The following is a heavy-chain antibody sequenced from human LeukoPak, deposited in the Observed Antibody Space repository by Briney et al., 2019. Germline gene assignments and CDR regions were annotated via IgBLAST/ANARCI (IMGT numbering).Heavy chain of an antibody. CDR1: GGSFSGYY. Sequence: PSETLSLTCAVYGGSFSGYYWSWIRQPPGKGLEWIGEIHHTGSTSYNPSLKSRVSISPDTSKNQFSLNLSSVTAADTAVYYCARGWYYGPRSYSKGYYYYGIDVWGQGTTVTVSS. CDR2: IHHTGST. J-gene: IGHJ6*02. CDR3: ARGWYYGPRSYSKGYYYYGIDV. V-gene: IGHV4-34*01. D-gene: IGHD3-10*01.